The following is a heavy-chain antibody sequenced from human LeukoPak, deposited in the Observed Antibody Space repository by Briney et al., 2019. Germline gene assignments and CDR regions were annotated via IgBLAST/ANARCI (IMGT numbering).Heavy chain of an antibody. CDR2: ISYDGTNK. V-gene: IGHV3-30*18. D-gene: IGHD2-2*02. CDR1: GSTFSSYG. CDR3: AKRGDCSSISCSTYGIDY. Sequence: GGSLRLSCAVSGSTFSSYGMHWVRQAPGKGLEWVAVISYDGTNKYYVDSVKGRFTISRDNSKNTLYLQMNSLRAEDTAVYYCAKRGDCSSISCSTYGIDYWGQGTLVTVSS. J-gene: IGHJ4*02.